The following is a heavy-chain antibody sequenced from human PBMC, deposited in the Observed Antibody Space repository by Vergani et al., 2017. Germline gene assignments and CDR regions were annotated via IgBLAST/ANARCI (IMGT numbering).Heavy chain of an antibody. CDR3: ARDYYVGYYFDY. D-gene: IGHD3-10*02. CDR2: ISHSGYT. J-gene: IGHJ4*02. Sequence: QVQLQESCPGLLKPSETLSLTCTVSGYSISSGYYWGWIRQPPGKGLEWIGSISHSGYTFYSPSLKSRVSMSVDTSKNQFSLRVNSVTAADTAVYYCARDYYVGYYFDYWGQGTLVTVSS. V-gene: IGHV4-38-2*02. CDR1: GYSISSGYY.